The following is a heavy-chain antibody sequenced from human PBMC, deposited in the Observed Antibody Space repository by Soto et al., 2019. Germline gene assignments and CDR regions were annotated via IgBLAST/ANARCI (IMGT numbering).Heavy chain of an antibody. CDR3: ARMYSSGSGWFHP. CDR2: FYSSGSI. CDR1: GYSITAGGYY. D-gene: IGHD6-19*01. V-gene: IGHV4-31*03. J-gene: IGHJ5*02. Sequence: SETLSLTCFVSGYSITAGGYYWSWIRHHPGKGLEWIGSFYSSGSIIYNPSLRSRVSISGDTSSNQFSMSLTSATAADTARYYCARMYSSGSGWFHPWGQGTQVTSPQ.